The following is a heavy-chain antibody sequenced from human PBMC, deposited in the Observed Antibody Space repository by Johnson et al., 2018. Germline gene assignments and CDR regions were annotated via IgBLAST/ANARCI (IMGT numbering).Heavy chain of an antibody. CDR3: ARKVVAATFDDFDI. J-gene: IGHJ3*02. V-gene: IGHV3-30*03. Sequence: QVQLQESGGGVVQPGRSLRLSCAASGFTFSSYGMHWVRQAPGKGLEWVAVISYDGTNKYYTDSVRGRFTISRDNSKNTVYLKMNSLRTEDTAVDYWARKVVAATFDDFDIWGQGTMVTVSS. CDR1: GFTFSSYG. CDR2: ISYDGTNK. D-gene: IGHD2-15*01.